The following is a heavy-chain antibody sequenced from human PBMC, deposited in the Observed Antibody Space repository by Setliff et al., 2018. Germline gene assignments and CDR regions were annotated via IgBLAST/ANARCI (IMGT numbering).Heavy chain of an antibody. J-gene: IGHJ5*02. Sequence: GGSLRLSCAASGFTFSSYWMNWVRQAPGKGLEWVANVKQDGSVKNYVDSVKGRFSISRDNTKNSLYLQMNSLRAEDTAVYYCARDPFGNPVFDPWGQGTLVTVSS. D-gene: IGHD3-10*01. CDR2: VKQDGSVK. V-gene: IGHV3-7*01. CDR1: GFTFSSYW. CDR3: ARDPFGNPVFDP.